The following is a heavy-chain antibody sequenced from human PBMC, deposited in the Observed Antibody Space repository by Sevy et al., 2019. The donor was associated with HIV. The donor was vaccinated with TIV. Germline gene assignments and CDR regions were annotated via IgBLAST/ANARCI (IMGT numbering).Heavy chain of an antibody. CDR1: GFTFSNAW. D-gene: IGHD4-4*01. J-gene: IGHJ6*03. V-gene: IGHV3-15*01. CDR3: TTDQMGYDYSNYYYYYYMDV. Sequence: GGSLRLSCAASGFTFSNAWMSWVRQAPGKGLEWVGRIKSKTDGGTTDYAAPVKGRFTISRDDSKNTLYLQMNSLKTEDTAVYYCTTDQMGYDYSNYYYYYYMDVWGKETTVTVSS. CDR2: IKSKTDGGTT.